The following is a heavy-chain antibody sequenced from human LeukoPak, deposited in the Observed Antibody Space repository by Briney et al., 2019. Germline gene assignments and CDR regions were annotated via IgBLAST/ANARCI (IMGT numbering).Heavy chain of an antibody. CDR2: IYPGDSDT. V-gene: IGHV5-51*01. Sequence: GESLKISCKDSGYSFTSYWVAWVRQMPGKGLELMGIIYPGDSDTRYNPSLQGQVTISADKSISTAYPQWSSLKASDTAMYYCARSVDYSNYYGLDIWGQGTTVTVSS. CDR3: ARSVDYSNYYGLDI. D-gene: IGHD4-11*01. CDR1: GYSFTSYW. J-gene: IGHJ6*02.